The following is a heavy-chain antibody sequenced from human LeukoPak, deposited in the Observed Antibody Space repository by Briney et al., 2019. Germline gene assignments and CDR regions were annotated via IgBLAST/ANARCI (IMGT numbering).Heavy chain of an antibody. V-gene: IGHV4-34*01. CDR3: ARSPLGHFDY. D-gene: IGHD1-26*01. J-gene: IGHJ4*02. CDR2: INRSGST. CDR1: AGSFSGYY. Sequence: SETLSLTCAVYAGSFSGYYWNWVRQPPGKGLEWIGEINRSGSTNYNPSLKSRVTISVDTSKNQFSLKLSSVTAADTAVYYCARSPLGHFDYWGQGTLVTVSS.